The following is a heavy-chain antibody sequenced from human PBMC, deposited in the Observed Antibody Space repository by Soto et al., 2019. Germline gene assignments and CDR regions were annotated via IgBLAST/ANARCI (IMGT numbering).Heavy chain of an antibody. CDR1: GYTFTSYA. Sequence: QVQLVQSGAEVKKPGASVKISCKASGYTFTSYALHWVRQAPGQRLEWMGWINAGNGNTKYSQKFQGRVTITSDTSASTAYMELSSRRSEDTAVYYCARDSGGMDVWGQGTTVTVSS. CDR3: ARDSGGMDV. J-gene: IGHJ6*02. CDR2: INAGNGNT. V-gene: IGHV1-3*01.